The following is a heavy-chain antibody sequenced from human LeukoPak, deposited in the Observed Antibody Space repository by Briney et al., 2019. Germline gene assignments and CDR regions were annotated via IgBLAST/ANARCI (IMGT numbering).Heavy chain of an antibody. CDR2: MNPNSDNT. D-gene: IGHD3-22*01. Sequence: ASVKVSCKASGYTFSTYGFSWVRQAPGQGLEWMGWMNPNSDNTGYARKFQGRVTITRNTSISTAYMELSSLRSEDTAVYYCARVYDSSGHYPIDYWGQGTLVTVSS. J-gene: IGHJ4*02. V-gene: IGHV1-8*03. CDR1: GYTFSTYG. CDR3: ARVYDSSGHYPIDY.